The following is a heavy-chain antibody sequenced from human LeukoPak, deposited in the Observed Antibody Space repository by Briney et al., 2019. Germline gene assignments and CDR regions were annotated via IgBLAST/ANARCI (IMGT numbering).Heavy chain of an antibody. CDR1: GYTFTSYA. CDR3: ARESSGYDLSNYYYYMDV. CDR2: INTNTGNP. V-gene: IGHV7-4-1*02. J-gene: IGHJ6*03. D-gene: IGHD5-12*01. Sequence: ASVKVSCKASGYTFTSYAMNWVRQAPGQGLEWMGWINTNTGNPTYAQGFTGRFVFSLDTSVSTAYLQISSLKAEDTAVYYCARESSGYDLSNYYYYMDVWGKGTTVTVSS.